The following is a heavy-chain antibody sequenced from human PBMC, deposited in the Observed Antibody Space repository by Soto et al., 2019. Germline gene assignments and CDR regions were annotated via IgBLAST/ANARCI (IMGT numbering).Heavy chain of an antibody. Sequence: GASVKVSCKESGYTFTSYYMRWVRQAPGQGLEWMGIINPSGGSTSYAQKFQGRVTMTRDTSTSTVYMELSSLRSEDTAVYYCARLPSTSYYYYYMDVWGKGTTVTVSS. V-gene: IGHV1-46*01. CDR1: GYTFTSYY. J-gene: IGHJ6*03. CDR3: ARLPSTSYYYYYMDV. CDR2: INPSGGST. D-gene: IGHD2-2*01.